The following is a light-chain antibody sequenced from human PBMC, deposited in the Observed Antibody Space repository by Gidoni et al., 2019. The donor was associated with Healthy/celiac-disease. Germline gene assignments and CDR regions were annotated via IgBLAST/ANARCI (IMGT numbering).Light chain of an antibody. CDR1: KLGDKY. J-gene: IGLJ2*01. V-gene: IGLV3-1*01. CDR3: QAWDSSTVV. CDR2: QDR. Sequence: SYELTQPPSVSVSPGQTASITCSGDKLGDKYAFGYQQKPGPSPVLVIYQDRKRPSGIPERFSGSNSGNTATMTISGTQAMDEADYYCQAWDSSTVVFGGGTKLTVL.